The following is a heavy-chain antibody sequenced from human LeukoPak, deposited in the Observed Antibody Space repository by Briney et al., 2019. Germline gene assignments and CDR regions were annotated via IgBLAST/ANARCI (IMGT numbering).Heavy chain of an antibody. D-gene: IGHD5-12*01. CDR3: ASGYSGYDPFFDY. J-gene: IGHJ4*02. V-gene: IGHV4-59*08. CDR2: IYYSGST. Sequence: SETLSLTCTVSGGSISSYHWSWIRQPPGKGLEWIGYIYYSGSTNYNPSLKSRVTTSVDTSKNQFSLKLSSVTAADTAVYYCASGYSGYDPFFDYWGQGTLVTVSS. CDR1: GGSISSYH.